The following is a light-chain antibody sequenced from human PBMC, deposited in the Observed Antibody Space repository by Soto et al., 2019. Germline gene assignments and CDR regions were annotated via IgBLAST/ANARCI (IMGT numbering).Light chain of an antibody. J-gene: IGKJ4*01. Sequence: EIVMTQAPATLYVSPGERATLSCRASQSGSSKLAWYQQKPGQAPRLLIYGASTRATGIPARFSGSGSGTEFTLTISSLQSEDFAVYYCQQYNNWPPLTFGGGNKVEIK. CDR1: QSGSSK. CDR2: GAS. V-gene: IGKV3-15*01. CDR3: QQYNNWPPLT.